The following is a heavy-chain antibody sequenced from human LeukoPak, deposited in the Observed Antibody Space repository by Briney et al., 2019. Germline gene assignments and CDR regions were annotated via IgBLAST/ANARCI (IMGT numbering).Heavy chain of an antibody. J-gene: IGHJ3*02. CDR3: ARVAFDAFDT. D-gene: IGHD3-3*02. Sequence: PSETLSLTCAVSGGSISSGGYSWSWIRQPPGKGLEWIGYIYHSGSTYYNPSLKSRVTISVDTSKNQFSLKLSSVTAADTAVYYCARVAFDAFDTWGQGTMVTVSS. CDR2: IYHSGST. V-gene: IGHV4-30-2*01. CDR1: GGSISSGGYS.